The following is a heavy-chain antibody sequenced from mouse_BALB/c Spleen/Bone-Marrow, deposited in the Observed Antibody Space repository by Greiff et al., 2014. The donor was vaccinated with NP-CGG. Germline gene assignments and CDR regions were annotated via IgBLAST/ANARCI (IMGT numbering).Heavy chain of an antibody. CDR1: GFTFSDYY. D-gene: IGHD2-14*01. Sequence: EVQRVESGGGLVKPGGSLKLSCAASGFTFSDYYMYWVRQTPEKRLEWVATISDGGSYIYYPDSVKGRFTISRDNAKNNLYLQMSSLKSEDTAMYYCARDRGVRGYAMDYWGQGTSVTASS. CDR3: ARDRGVRGYAMDY. CDR2: ISDGGSYI. J-gene: IGHJ4*01. V-gene: IGHV5-4*02.